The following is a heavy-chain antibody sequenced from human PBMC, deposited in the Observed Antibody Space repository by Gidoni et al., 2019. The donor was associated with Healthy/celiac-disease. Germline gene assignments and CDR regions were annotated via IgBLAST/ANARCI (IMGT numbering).Heavy chain of an antibody. V-gene: IGHV3-23*04. CDR3: AKDLRIVVVNGFGAFDY. J-gene: IGHJ4*02. D-gene: IGHD3-22*01. CDR2: ISGSGGSK. Sequence: EVQLVESGGGLVQPGGSLRLSCAASGFTFSSYAMSWVRQAPGKGLEWVSAISGSGGSKYYADSVKGRFTISRDNSKNTLYLQMNSLRAEDTAVYYCAKDLRIVVVNGFGAFDYWGQGTLVTVSS. CDR1: GFTFSSYA.